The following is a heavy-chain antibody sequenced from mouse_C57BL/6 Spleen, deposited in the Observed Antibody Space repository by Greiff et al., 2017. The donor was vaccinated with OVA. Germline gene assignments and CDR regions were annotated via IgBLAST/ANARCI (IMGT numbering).Heavy chain of an antibody. CDR1: GYSITSGYY. CDR2: ISYDGSN. V-gene: IGHV3-6*01. CDR3: ARGGSSYLPWFAY. D-gene: IGHD1-1*01. J-gene: IGHJ3*01. Sequence: VQLQQSGPGLVKPSQSLSLTCSVTGYSITSGYYWNWIRQFPGNKLEWMGYISYDGSNNYNPSLKNRISITRDTSKNQFFLKLNSVTTEDTATYYCARGGSSYLPWFAYWGQGTLVTVSA.